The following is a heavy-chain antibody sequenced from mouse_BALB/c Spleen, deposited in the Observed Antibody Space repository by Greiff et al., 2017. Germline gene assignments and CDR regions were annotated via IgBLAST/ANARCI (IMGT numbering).Heavy chain of an antibody. CDR1: GYSITSGYY. D-gene: IGHD2-3*01. Sequence: ESGPGLVKPSQSLSLTCSVTGYSITSGYYWNWIRQFPGNKLEWMGYISYDGSNNYNPSLKNRISITRDTSKNQFFLKLNSVTTEDTATYYCAHFVDGSWYFDVWGAGTTVTVSS. J-gene: IGHJ1*01. CDR2: ISYDGSN. V-gene: IGHV3-6*02. CDR3: AHFVDGSWYFDV.